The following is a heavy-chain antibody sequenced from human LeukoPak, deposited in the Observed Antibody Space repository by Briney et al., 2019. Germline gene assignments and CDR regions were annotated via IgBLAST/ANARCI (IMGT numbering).Heavy chain of an antibody. CDR2: FDPEDGET. D-gene: IGHD2-2*01. Sequence: ASVKVSCKVSGYTLTELSMHWVGQPPGKGLEWMGGFDPEDGETIYAQKFQGRVTMTEDTSTDTAYMELSSLRSEDTAVYYCATAIVVVPAANWFDPWGQGTLVTVSS. CDR3: ATAIVVVPAANWFDP. CDR1: GYTLTELS. V-gene: IGHV1-24*01. J-gene: IGHJ5*02.